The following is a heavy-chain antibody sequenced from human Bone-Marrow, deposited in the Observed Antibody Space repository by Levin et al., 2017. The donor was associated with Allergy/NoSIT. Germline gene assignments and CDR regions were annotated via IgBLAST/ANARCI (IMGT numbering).Heavy chain of an antibody. CDR1: GFAVSANY. CDR2: IYTSGST. V-gene: IGHV3-53*01. CDR3: ARVLGGGYTYGLDS. D-gene: IGHD5-18*01. Sequence: GGSLRLSCAASGFAVSANYMSWVRQAPAMGLEWVALIYTSGSTYYAASVKGRFTISRDNSKTTLSLQMSRLRAEDTGVYFCARVLGGGYTYGLDSCGQGTLVTVSS. J-gene: IGHJ4*02.